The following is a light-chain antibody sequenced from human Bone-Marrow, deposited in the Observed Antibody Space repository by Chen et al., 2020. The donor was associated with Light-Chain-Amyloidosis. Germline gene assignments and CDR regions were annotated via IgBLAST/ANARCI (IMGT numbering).Light chain of an antibody. CDR3: SSYTSSCTVV. J-gene: IGLJ3*02. V-gene: IGLV2-14*01. CDR2: GVS. Sequence: QSALTQPASVSGSPGQWITISCTGTSSDVGGYTFVSWYQQYPAKAPKHLMYGVSDGPSGVSYSFSGSRSANTASLTISGPQAEDEADYYCSSYTSSCTVVFGGGTKLTVL. CDR1: SSDVGGYTF.